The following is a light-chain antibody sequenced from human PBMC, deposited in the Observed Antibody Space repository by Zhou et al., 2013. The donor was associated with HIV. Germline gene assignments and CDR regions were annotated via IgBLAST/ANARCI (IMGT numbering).Light chain of an antibody. CDR2: DAS. V-gene: IGKV1-5*01. J-gene: IGKJ3*01. Sequence: DIQMTQSPSTLSASIGDRVTITCRASQSISTWLAWYQQKRGKAPKLLIFDASTLETGVSSRFSGSGSATNFTFTIGSLQPEDFATYYCQQHYTLPVTFGPGTEVDLK. CDR1: QSISTW. CDR3: QQHYTLPVT.